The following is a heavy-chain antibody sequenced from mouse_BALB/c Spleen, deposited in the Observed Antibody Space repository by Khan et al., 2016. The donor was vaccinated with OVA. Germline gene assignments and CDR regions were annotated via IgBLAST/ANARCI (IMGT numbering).Heavy chain of an antibody. CDR3: ARGNYYGYYFDY. V-gene: IGHV3-2*02. Sequence: VQLKESGPGLVKPSQSLSLTCTVTGYSITSGYAWNWIRQFPGNKLEWMGYISYSGVTSYTPSLKSRISITRDTSKNQFFLHLNSVTTEDTATYYCARGNYYGYYFDYWGQGTTLTVSS. J-gene: IGHJ2*01. CDR1: GYSITSGYA. CDR2: ISYSGVT. D-gene: IGHD1-1*01.